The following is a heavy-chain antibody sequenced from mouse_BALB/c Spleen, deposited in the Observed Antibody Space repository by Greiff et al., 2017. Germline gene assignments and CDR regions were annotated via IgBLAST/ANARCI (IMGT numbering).Heavy chain of an antibody. J-gene: IGHJ2*01. CDR2: IDPANGNT. Sequence: VQLKQSGAELVKPGASVKLSCTASGFNIKDTYMHWVKQRPEQGLEWIGRIDPANGNTKYDPKFQGKATITADTSSNTAYLQLSSLTSEDTAVYYCVVRRGVDYWGKGTTLTVSS. D-gene: IGHD2-14*01. V-gene: IGHV14-3*02. CDR3: VVRRGVDY. CDR1: GFNIKDTY.